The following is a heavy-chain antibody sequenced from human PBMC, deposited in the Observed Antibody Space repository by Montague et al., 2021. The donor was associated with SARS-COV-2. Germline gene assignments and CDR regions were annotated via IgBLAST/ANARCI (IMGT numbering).Heavy chain of an antibody. CDR1: GGYISSSSYY. CDR2: IYYSGST. J-gene: IGHJ4*02. D-gene: IGHD3-22*01. Sequence: SETLSLTCTVSGGYISSSSYYWGWIRQPPGKGLEWIGSIYYSGSTYYNPSLKSRVTISVDTSKNQFSLKLSSVTAADTAVYYCAREGGWLSRGSYYFDYWGQGTLVTVSS. CDR3: AREGGWLSRGSYYFDY. V-gene: IGHV4-39*07.